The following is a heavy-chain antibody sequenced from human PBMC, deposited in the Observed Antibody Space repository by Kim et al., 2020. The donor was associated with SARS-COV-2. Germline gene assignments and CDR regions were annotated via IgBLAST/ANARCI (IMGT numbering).Heavy chain of an antibody. D-gene: IGHD3-10*01. Sequence: SVKVSCKASGGTFSSYAISWVRQAPGQGLEWMGGIIPIFGTANYAQKFQGRVTITADESTSTAYMELSSLRSEDTAVYYCARVPREVRGVIRHSPYYYGMDVWGQGTTVTVSS. CDR3: ARVPREVRGVIRHSPYYYGMDV. J-gene: IGHJ6*02. CDR1: GGTFSSYA. V-gene: IGHV1-69*13. CDR2: IIPIFGTA.